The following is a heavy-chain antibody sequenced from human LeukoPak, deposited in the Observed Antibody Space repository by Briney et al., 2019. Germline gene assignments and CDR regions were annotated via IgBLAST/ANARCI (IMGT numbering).Heavy chain of an antibody. J-gene: IGHJ4*02. CDR1: GFILSNYS. V-gene: IGHV3-21*01. D-gene: IGHD4-17*01. CDR3: ARDLAYGDDGL. Sequence: PGGSLRLSCAASGFILSNYSMNWVRQAPGKGLEWVAFISSSSSYIFYADSLKGRFTISRDNAKNSLYLQMNSLRADDTAVYYCARDLAYGDDGLWGQGTLVTVSS. CDR2: ISSSSSYI.